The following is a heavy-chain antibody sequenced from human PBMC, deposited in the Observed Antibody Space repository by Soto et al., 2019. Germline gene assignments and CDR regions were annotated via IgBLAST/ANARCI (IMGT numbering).Heavy chain of an antibody. V-gene: IGHV1-18*01. CDR2: ISAYNGNT. D-gene: IGHD5-18*01. J-gene: IGHJ6*02. CDR3: ARDGVDTATGYYDGMDV. CDR1: GYTFTSYG. Sequence: QVQLVQSGAEVKKPGASVKVSCKASGYTFTSYGISWVRQAPGQGLEWMGWISAYNGNTNYAQKLQGRVTMTTDTSTSTAYMGVRSLRSDDTAVYYCARDGVDTATGYYDGMDVWGQGTTVTVSS.